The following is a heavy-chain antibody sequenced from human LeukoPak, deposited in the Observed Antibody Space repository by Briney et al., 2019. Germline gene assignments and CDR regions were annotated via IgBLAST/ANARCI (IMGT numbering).Heavy chain of an antibody. V-gene: IGHV3-53*01. CDR3: ARGGGFSYGLAY. CDR1: GFTFSSYS. CDR2: IYSDGST. D-gene: IGHD5-18*01. Sequence: GGSLRLSSAASGFTFSSYSMNWVRQAPGKGLEWVSLIYSDGSTSYADSVKGRFTISGDNSKNTLYLQMNSLRAEDTAVYYCARGGGFSYGLAYWGQGILVTVSS. J-gene: IGHJ4*02.